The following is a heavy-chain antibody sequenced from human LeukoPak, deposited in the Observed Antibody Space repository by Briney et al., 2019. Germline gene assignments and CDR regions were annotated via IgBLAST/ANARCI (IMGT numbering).Heavy chain of an antibody. CDR2: INLDGSDQ. J-gene: IGHJ4*02. V-gene: IGHV3-7*01. CDR3: AREVAVGIGAYNF. D-gene: IGHD6-13*01. CDR1: GFTFTSFY. Sequence: GGSLRLSCVASGFTFTSFYMIWVRQAPGKGREWVANINLDGSDQYYVDSVRGRFTISRDNAKNSLYLQMNSRWAEDTAVYYCAREVAVGIGAYNFWGQGTLVTVSS.